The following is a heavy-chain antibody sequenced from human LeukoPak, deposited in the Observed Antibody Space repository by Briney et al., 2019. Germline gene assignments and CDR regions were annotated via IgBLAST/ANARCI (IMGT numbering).Heavy chain of an antibody. CDR1: GGSFSGYY. J-gene: IGHJ6*03. V-gene: IGHV4-34*01. CDR2: INHSGST. D-gene: IGHD5-12*01. CDR3: ARDDKSGFIQTYYYYYMDV. Sequence: PSETLSLTCAVYGGSFSGYYWSWIRQPPGKGLEWIGEINHSGSTNYNPSLKSRVTISVDTSKNQFSLKLSSVTAADTAVYYCARDDKSGFIQTYYYYYMDVWGKGTTVTVSS.